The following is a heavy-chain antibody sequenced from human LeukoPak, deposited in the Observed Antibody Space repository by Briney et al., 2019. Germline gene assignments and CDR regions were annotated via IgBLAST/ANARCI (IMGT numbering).Heavy chain of an antibody. CDR2: IYTSGGT. Sequence: SETLSLTCTVSGGSVSSYYWGWIRQPPGKGLEWIGYIYTSGGTNYNPSLSSRVTISVDTSKNQFSLNLSSVTAADTAVYYCARRHHYYYYMDVWGKGTTVNVSS. CDR3: ARRHHYYYYMDV. CDR1: GGSVSSYY. J-gene: IGHJ6*03. V-gene: IGHV4-4*09.